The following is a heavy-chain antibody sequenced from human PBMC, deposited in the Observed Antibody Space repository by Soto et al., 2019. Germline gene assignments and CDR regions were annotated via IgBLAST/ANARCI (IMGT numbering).Heavy chain of an antibody. D-gene: IGHD2-8*02. CDR1: GAPISSDVYY. Sequence: PSETLSLTCSVFGAPISSDVYYWSWIRQSPGKGLESIGYIDYSGTTFYNPSLKSRVTVSEDRSNNKLSLRLTSVTAADTAIHYCARGEFYNTGGFVAFDSWGKGSWVTVSS. V-gene: IGHV4-30-4*01. J-gene: IGHJ4*02. CDR3: ARGEFYNTGGFVAFDS. CDR2: IDYSGTT.